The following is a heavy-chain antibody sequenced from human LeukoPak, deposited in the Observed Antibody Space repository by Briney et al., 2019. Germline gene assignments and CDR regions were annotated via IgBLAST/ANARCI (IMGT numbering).Heavy chain of an antibody. CDR3: ARIYYDSSDYFDY. D-gene: IGHD3-22*01. CDR1: GGSISSYY. CDR2: IYYSGST. Sequence: SETLSLTCTVSGGSISSYYWSWIRQPPGKGLEWIGYIYYSGSTNYNPSLKSRVTISVDTSKNQFSLKLSSVTAADTAVYYCARIYYDSSDYFDYWGQGTLVTVSS. J-gene: IGHJ4*02. V-gene: IGHV4-59*01.